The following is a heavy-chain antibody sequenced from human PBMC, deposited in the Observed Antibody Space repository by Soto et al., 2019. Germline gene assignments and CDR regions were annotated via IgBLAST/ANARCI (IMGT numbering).Heavy chain of an antibody. CDR3: ARDTTGTNSGDAFDI. CDR1: GFTVSSNY. CDR2: IYSGGST. Sequence: GGSLRLSCAASGFTVSSNYMSWVRQAPGKGLEWVSVIYSGGSTYYADSVKDRFTISRDNSKNTLYLQMNSLRAEDTAVYYCARDTTGTNSGDAFDIWGQGTMVTVSS. D-gene: IGHD1-7*01. J-gene: IGHJ3*02. V-gene: IGHV3-66*01.